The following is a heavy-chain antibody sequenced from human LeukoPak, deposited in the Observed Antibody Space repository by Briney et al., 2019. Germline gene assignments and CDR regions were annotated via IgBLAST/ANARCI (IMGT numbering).Heavy chain of an antibody. CDR1: GFTFSSYW. V-gene: IGHV3-74*01. CDR3: AKGGYYYGSGSHFDY. CDR2: INTDGSST. Sequence: GGSLRLSCAASGFTFSSYWMHWVRQAPGKGLVWVSRINTDGSSTSYADSVKGRFTISRDNSKNTLYLQMNSLRAEDTAVYYCAKGGYYYGSGSHFDYWGQGTLVTVSS. J-gene: IGHJ4*02. D-gene: IGHD3-10*01.